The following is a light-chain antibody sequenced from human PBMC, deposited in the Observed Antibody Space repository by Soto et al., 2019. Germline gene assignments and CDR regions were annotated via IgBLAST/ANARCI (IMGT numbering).Light chain of an antibody. CDR2: DAS. CDR1: QSISSW. Sequence: DIQMTQSPSTLSASVGDRVTITCRASQSISSWLAWYQRKPGKAPKLLIYDASSLESGVPSRFSGSGSGTEFTLTISSLPPDDFATYYCQQYNSYSTFGQGTKVDIK. V-gene: IGKV1-5*01. J-gene: IGKJ1*01. CDR3: QQYNSYST.